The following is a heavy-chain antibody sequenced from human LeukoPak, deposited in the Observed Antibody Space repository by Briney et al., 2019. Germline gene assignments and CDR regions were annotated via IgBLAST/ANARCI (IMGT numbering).Heavy chain of an antibody. V-gene: IGHV2-5*02. CDR1: GFSLSTSGVG. CDR3: AHSGGPGYDFWSGYIY. Sequence: SGPTLVKPTQTLTLTCTFSGFSLSTSGVGVAWIRQPPGKALEWLALIYWDDDKRYSPSLKSRLTITKDTSKNQVVLRMTNMDPADTATYYCAHSGGPGYDFWSGYIYWGQGTLVTVSS. CDR2: IYWDDDK. J-gene: IGHJ4*02. D-gene: IGHD3-3*01.